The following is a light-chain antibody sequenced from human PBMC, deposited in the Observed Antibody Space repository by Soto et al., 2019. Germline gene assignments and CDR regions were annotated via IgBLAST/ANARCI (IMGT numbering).Light chain of an antibody. CDR2: DAS. Sequence: EIVLTQSPGTLSLSPGERATLSCRASQSVSSSYLAWYQQKPGQAPRLLIYDASSRATGIPDRFSGSGSGTDFTLTIRRLEPEDFAVYYCQQYGSSPQTFGQGTTVEIK. V-gene: IGKV3-20*01. CDR3: QQYGSSPQT. CDR1: QSVSSSY. J-gene: IGKJ1*01.